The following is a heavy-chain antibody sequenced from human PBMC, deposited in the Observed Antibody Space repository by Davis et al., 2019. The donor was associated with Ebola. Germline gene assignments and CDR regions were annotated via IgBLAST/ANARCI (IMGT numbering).Heavy chain of an antibody. V-gene: IGHV4-34*01. CDR1: GGSFSGYY. D-gene: IGHD4-11*01. CDR3: ASNPIQGGDYSNYYYYYMDV. Sequence: PSETLSLTCAVYGGSFSGYYWSWIRQPPGKGLEWIGEINHSGSTNYNPSLKSRVTISVDTSKNQFSLKLSSVTAADTAVYYCASNPIQGGDYSNYYYYYMDVWGKGTTVTVSS. CDR2: INHSGST. J-gene: IGHJ6*03.